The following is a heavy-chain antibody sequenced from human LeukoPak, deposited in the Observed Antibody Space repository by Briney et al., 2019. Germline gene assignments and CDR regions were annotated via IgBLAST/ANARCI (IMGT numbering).Heavy chain of an antibody. D-gene: IGHD3-9*01. CDR1: GGSISTYW. Sequence: SETLSLTCTVSGGSISTYWWTWIRQPPGKGLEWLGYIHYSGNNNYNPSLKSRLTMSVDTSKNHFSLNLNSVTAADTAVYHCARGYFDWLSFDYWGQGVLVAVSS. J-gene: IGHJ4*02. CDR2: IHYSGNN. V-gene: IGHV4-59*01. CDR3: ARGYFDWLSFDY.